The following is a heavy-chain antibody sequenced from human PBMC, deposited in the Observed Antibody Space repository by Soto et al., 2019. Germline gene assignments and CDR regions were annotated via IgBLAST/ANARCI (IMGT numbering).Heavy chain of an antibody. D-gene: IGHD2-2*01. J-gene: IGHJ3*02. CDR1: GGSINSDY. CDR2: ISTSGRT. Sequence: QVQLQQSGPGLVKPSETLSLTCSVSGGSINSDYWTWIRQSAGKGLEWIGRISTSGRTTYNPSLKSRVTMSIDPSRNQFSLTLISVTAADTALYYCARLHLPALQGAFDIWGQGTMVTVSS. CDR3: ARLHLPALQGAFDI. V-gene: IGHV4-4*07.